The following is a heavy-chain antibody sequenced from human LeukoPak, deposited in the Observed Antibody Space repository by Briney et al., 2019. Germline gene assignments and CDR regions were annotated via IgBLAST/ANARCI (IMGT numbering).Heavy chain of an antibody. Sequence: GGSLRLSCAASGFTFSNYGIHWVRQAPGKGLEWVAVIWYDGSNKYYADSVKGRITISRDNSKNTLYLQMNSLRAEDTAVYYCGRKRGFGNYYYYGMDVWGQGTTVTVSS. CDR2: IWYDGSNK. CDR1: GFTFSNYG. CDR3: GRKRGFGNYYYYGMDV. J-gene: IGHJ6*02. V-gene: IGHV3-33*01. D-gene: IGHD3-10*01.